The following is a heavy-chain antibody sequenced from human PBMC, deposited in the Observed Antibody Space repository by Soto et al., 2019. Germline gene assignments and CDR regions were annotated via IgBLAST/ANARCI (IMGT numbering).Heavy chain of an antibody. J-gene: IGHJ3*02. CDR2: IYPGDSDT. CDR1: GYTFSTYW. Sequence: ESLKISCKGSGYTFSTYWIAWVRQMPGKGLEWMGIIYPGDSDTKYSPAFQGQVTISADKSINTAYLQWTSLEASDTATYYCARHRRAIVATSDPLDIWGQGTKVTVS. D-gene: IGHD5-12*01. V-gene: IGHV5-51*01. CDR3: ARHRRAIVATSDPLDI.